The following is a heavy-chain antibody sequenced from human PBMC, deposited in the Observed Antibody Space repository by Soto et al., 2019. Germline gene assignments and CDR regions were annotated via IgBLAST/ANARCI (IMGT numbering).Heavy chain of an antibody. V-gene: IGHV2-70*04. Sequence: SGPTLVNPTQTLTLTCTLSGFSLSTSEMRVSWIRQPPGKALEWLARIDWDDDKFYSTSLKTRLTISKDTSKNQVVLTMTNMDPVDTATYYWAREGGYNYGPGFFDYWGQGTLVTVSS. CDR3: AREGGYNYGPGFFDY. CDR1: GFSLSTSEMR. D-gene: IGHD5-18*01. J-gene: IGHJ4*02. CDR2: IDWDDDK.